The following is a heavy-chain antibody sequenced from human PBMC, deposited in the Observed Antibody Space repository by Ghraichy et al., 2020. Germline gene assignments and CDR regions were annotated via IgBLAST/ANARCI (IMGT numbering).Heavy chain of an antibody. CDR2: IYTSGST. D-gene: IGHD1-26*01. J-gene: IGHJ4*02. Sequence: GSLSLTCTVSGGSISSYYWSWIRQPPGKGLEWIGYIYTSGSTNYNPSLKSRVTISVDTSKNQFSLKLSSVTAADTAVYYCAGSSGSYFDRDQYYFDYWGQGTLVTVSS. CDR1: GGSISSYY. CDR3: AGSSGSYFDRDQYYFDY. V-gene: IGHV4-4*09.